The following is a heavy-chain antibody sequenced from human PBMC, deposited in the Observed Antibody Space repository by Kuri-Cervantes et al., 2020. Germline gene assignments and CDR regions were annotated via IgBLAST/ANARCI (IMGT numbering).Heavy chain of an antibody. V-gene: IGHV3-30*02. CDR2: IWYDGSNK. Sequence: GGSLRLSCAASGFTFSSYGMHWVRQAPGKGLEWVAVIWYDGSNKYYAVSVKGRFTISRDNSKNTLYLQMNSLRAEDTAVYYCAKDIYSGYDAFDIWGQGTMVTVSS. CDR3: AKDIYSGYDAFDI. D-gene: IGHD2-15*01. CDR1: GFTFSSYG. J-gene: IGHJ3*02.